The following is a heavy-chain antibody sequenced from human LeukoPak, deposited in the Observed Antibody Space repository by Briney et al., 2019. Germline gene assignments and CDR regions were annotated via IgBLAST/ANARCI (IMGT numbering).Heavy chain of an antibody. CDR3: AKVVSGFHFDC. V-gene: IGHV3-23*01. J-gene: IGHJ4*02. D-gene: IGHD1-26*01. Sequence: GESLRLSCATSGFSFNRRGMNWVRRAPGKGPEWVSGITGSGATTYYADSVKGRFTISRDNSQNTLYLQMNTLRAEDTAVYYCAKVVSGFHFDCWGQGTLVTVSS. CDR2: ITGSGATT. CDR1: GFSFNRRG.